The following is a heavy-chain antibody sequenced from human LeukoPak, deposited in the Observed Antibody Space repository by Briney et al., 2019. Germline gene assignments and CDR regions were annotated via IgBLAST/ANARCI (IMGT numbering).Heavy chain of an antibody. Sequence: PSETLSLTCTVSDYSISSGYYWGWIRPPPGEGLEWIGSIYHSGSTYYNPSLKSRVSISVDTSKNQFSLKLSSVTAADTAVYYCARQEWSGSDYFDYWGQGTLVTVSS. D-gene: IGHD3-3*01. CDR1: DYSISSGYY. CDR3: ARQEWSGSDYFDY. V-gene: IGHV4-38-2*02. J-gene: IGHJ4*02. CDR2: IYHSGST.